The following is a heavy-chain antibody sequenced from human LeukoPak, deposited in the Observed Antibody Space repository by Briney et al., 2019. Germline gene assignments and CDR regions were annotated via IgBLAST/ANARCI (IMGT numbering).Heavy chain of an antibody. D-gene: IGHD4-17*01. J-gene: IGHJ3*02. Sequence: ASVKVSCKASGYTFTAFYIHWVRQAPGQGLEWMGWINPNSGGTNYAQKFQGRVTMTRDTSISTAYMELSRLRSDDTAVYYCARNYGDIDAFDIWGQGTMVTVSS. V-gene: IGHV1-2*02. CDR3: ARNYGDIDAFDI. CDR2: INPNSGGT. CDR1: GYTFTAFY.